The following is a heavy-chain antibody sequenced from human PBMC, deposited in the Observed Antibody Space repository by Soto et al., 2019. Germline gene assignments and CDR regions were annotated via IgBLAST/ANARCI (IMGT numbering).Heavy chain of an antibody. Sequence: QVQLQESGPGLVKPSQTLSLTCTVSGGSISSGGYYWSWIRQHPGKGLEWIGYIYYSGSTYYNPSLKSRVTISVDPSKNQFSLKLSSVTAADTAVYYCARALPRGGIAALKGGPYYYYYYMDVWGKGTTVTVSS. CDR1: GGSISSGGYY. CDR3: ARALPRGGIAALKGGPYYYYYYMDV. CDR2: IYYSGST. D-gene: IGHD6-6*01. V-gene: IGHV4-31*03. J-gene: IGHJ6*03.